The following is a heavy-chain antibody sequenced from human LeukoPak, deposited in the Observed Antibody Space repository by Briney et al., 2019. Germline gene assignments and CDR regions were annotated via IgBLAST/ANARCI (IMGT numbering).Heavy chain of an antibody. J-gene: IGHJ1*01. CDR3: ATGSVVVTATPGYFQH. CDR2: IYYSGST. CDR1: GGSISSYY. D-gene: IGHD2-21*02. V-gene: IGHV4-59*01. Sequence: SETLSLTCTVSGGSISSYYWSWIRQPPGKGLEWVGYIYYSGSTNYNPSLKSRVTISVDTSKNQFSLKLSSVTAADTAVYYCATGSVVVTATPGYFQHCGQGNLVTVSS.